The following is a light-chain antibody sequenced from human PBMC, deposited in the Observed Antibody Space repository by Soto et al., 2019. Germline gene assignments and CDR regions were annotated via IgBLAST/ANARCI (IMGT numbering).Light chain of an antibody. J-gene: IGKJ4*01. V-gene: IGKV3-20*01. Sequence: EIVLTQSPGTLSLSPGERATLSCRASQSVSSSYLAWYQQKPSQAPRLLIYGASSRATGIPDRFSGSGSGTDFTLTISRLEPEDFAVYYCQQYGRSPAFGGGTKVEIK. CDR1: QSVSSSY. CDR2: GAS. CDR3: QQYGRSPA.